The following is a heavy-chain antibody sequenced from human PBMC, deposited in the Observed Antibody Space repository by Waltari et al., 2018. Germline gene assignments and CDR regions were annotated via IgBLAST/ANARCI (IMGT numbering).Heavy chain of an antibody. D-gene: IGHD6-13*01. J-gene: IGHJ4*02. V-gene: IGHV3-48*03. CDR3: ARNRKIIAAGWGRDLDY. CDR2: TTSSVSST. CDR1: GFSLGNYE. Sequence: EVQLVESGGGLVQPGGSVRLSWEASGFSLGNYEMSWFRQAPGKGLEWLSYTTSSVSSTQYANSVRGRFTISRDNAKNSLYLQLNNLGAEDTAVYYCARNRKIIAAGWGRDLDYWGQGTLVIVSS.